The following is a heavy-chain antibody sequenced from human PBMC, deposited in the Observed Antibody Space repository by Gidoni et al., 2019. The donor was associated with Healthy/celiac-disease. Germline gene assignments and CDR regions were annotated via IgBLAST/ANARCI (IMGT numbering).Heavy chain of an antibody. D-gene: IGHD2-15*01. V-gene: IGHV1-18*01. CDR3: ARDCSGGSCYLFHLYGMDV. CDR1: GYTFTSYG. J-gene: IGHJ6*02. Sequence: QVQLVQSGAEVKKPGASVKVSCKASGYTFTSYGIRWVRQAPGQGLEWMGWISAYNGNTNDAQKLKGRVTMTTDTSTSTAYMELRSLRSDDTAVYYCARDCSGGSCYLFHLYGMDVWGQGTTVTVSS. CDR2: ISAYNGNT.